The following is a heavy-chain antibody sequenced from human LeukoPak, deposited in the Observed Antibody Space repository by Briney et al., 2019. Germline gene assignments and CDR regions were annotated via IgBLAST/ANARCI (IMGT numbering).Heavy chain of an antibody. Sequence: PGGSLRLSCAASGFTFSNYWMSWVRQAPGKGLEWVGNIKFDGSDKFYVDSVKGRFTISRDNAKKSLYLQMNSLRAEDTAVYYCAREDDWNYEDYWGQGTLVTVSS. CDR3: AREDDWNYEDY. V-gene: IGHV3-7*01. D-gene: IGHD1-7*01. CDR1: GFTFSNYW. J-gene: IGHJ4*02. CDR2: IKFDGSDK.